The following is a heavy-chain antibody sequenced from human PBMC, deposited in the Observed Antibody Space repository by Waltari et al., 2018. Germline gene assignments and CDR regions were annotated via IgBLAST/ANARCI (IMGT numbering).Heavy chain of an antibody. V-gene: IGHV3-21*01. CDR1: GFTCSDYR. CDR3: ARDYCNNGSCYWYFDY. D-gene: IGHD2-8*01. CDR2: VSRTSSYK. J-gene: IGHJ4*02. Sequence: VRLVESGGGLVKPGGSLRLACELSGFTCSDYRLNWVRQAPGKGLEWVSSVSRTSSYKYYADSVKGRFTVSRDNVKGSLFLQMNGLRAEDTGVYYCARDYCNNGSCYWYFDYWGQGTLVTVSS.